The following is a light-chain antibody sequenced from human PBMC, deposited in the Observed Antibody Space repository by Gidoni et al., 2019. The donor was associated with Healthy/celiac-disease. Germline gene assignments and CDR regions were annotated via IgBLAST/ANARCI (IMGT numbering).Light chain of an antibody. CDR1: SSDVGGYNY. CDR3: SSYAGSLYVV. Sequence: QSALTQPPSASGSPGQSVTISCPGTSSDVGGYNYFSWYQQHPGKAPKLMIYEVSKRPSGVPDRFSGSKSGNTASLTVSGLQAEDEADYYCSSYAGSLYVVFGGGTKLTVL. V-gene: IGLV2-8*01. CDR2: EVS. J-gene: IGLJ2*01.